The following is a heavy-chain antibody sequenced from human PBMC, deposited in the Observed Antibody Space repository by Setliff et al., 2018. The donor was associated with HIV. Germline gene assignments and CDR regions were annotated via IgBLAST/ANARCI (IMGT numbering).Heavy chain of an antibody. CDR1: GFTFSTYW. CDR3: AREALSRDGYSYFDY. V-gene: IGHV3-74*01. J-gene: IGHJ4*02. D-gene: IGHD5-12*01. CDR2: IKTDGSST. Sequence: GGSLRLSCAASGFTFSTYWMHWVRQAPGKGLVWVSRIKTDGSSTSYADSVKGRFTISRDNTRSSLFLHMDSLTAEDTAVYYCAREALSRDGYSYFDYWGQGTLVTV.